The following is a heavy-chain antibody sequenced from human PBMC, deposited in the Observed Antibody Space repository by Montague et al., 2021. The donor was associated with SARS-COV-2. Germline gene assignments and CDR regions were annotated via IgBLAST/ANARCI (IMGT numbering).Heavy chain of an antibody. CDR2: ISYDGSNE. J-gene: IGHJ6*02. Sequence: SLRLSCAASGFTFSNYAMHWVRQAPGKGLEWVALISYDGSNEFYTDSVKGRFTISRDNYKNTMYLRMNSLRAEDTAVYYCARGGAAARRTPGEYFSYGMDVWGQGTTVTVSS. CDR3: ARGGAAARRTPGEYFSYGMDV. D-gene: IGHD2-2*01. CDR1: GFTFSNYA. V-gene: IGHV3-30*04.